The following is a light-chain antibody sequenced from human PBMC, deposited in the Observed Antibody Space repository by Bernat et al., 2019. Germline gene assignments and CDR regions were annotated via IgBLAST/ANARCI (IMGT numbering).Light chain of an antibody. CDR1: SSDVGGYNY. V-gene: IGLV2-11*01. Sequence: QSALTQPGSVSGSPGQSVTISCTGTSSDVGGYNYVSWYQHHPGKAPKLMIYDVTKRPSGVPDRFSGSKSGNTASLTISGLQAEHEADYYCCSYAGSYTHYVFGTGTKVTVL. CDR3: CSYAGSYTHYV. J-gene: IGLJ1*01. CDR2: DVT.